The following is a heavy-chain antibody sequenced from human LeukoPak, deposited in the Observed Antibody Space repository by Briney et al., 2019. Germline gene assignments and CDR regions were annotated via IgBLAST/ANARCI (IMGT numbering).Heavy chain of an antibody. D-gene: IGHD6-13*01. CDR1: VFTFSSYS. CDR3: ARAAIAAARIYYCMDV. V-gene: IGHV3-21*01. Sequence: GWSLRLSCAASVFTFSSYSMNWVRQAPGKGLEWVSFISTSSSYIHNADSVKGRFTISRDNAENSLYLQMNSLTAEDTAVYYCARAAIAAARIYYCMDVWGKGTTVTVSS. CDR2: ISTSSSYI. J-gene: IGHJ6*03.